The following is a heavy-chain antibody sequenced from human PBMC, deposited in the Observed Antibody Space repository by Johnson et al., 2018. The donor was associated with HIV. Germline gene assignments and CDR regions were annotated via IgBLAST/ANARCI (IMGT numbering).Heavy chain of an antibody. Sequence: EVQLVESGGGLVQPGGSLRLSCAASGFTFSSYWMSWVRQAPGKGLEWVANIKQDGTEKYYVDSVKGRFTISRDNAKNTLYLQMNSLRAEDTAVYYCARDLRGANWHDVFDIWGQGTMVTVSS. D-gene: IGHD1-26*01. V-gene: IGHV3-7*01. CDR1: GFTFSSYW. CDR3: ARDLRGANWHDVFDI. CDR2: IKQDGTEK. J-gene: IGHJ3*02.